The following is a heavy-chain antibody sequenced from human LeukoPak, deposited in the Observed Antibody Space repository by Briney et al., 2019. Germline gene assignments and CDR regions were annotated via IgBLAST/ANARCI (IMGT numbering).Heavy chain of an antibody. CDR3: ATGRPYDYVWGSPPPD. CDR1: GYTFTSYG. V-gene: IGHV1-8*03. D-gene: IGHD3-16*01. J-gene: IGHJ4*02. Sequence: GASVKVSCKASGYTFTSYGINWVRQATGQGLEWMGWMNPNSGNTGYAQKFQGRVTITRNTSISTAYMELSSLRSEDTAVYYCATGRPYDYVWGSPPPDWGQGTLVTVSS. CDR2: MNPNSGNT.